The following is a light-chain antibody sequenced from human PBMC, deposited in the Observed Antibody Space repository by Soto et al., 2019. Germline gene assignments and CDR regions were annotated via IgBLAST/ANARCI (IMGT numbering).Light chain of an antibody. V-gene: IGKV3-20*01. CDR1: QSVSSSY. CDR3: HQYGSSPYT. CDR2: GAS. J-gene: IGKJ2*01. Sequence: EIVLTQSPGTLSLSPGERATLSCRASQSVSSSYLAWYQQKPGQAPRLLIYGASSRATGIPDRFRGSGSGTDFTLTINRLELEDFSVYYCHQYGSSPYTFGQGTKLEI.